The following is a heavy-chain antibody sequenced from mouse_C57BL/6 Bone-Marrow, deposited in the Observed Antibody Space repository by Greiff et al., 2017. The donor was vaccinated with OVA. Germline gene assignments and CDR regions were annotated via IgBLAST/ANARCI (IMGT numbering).Heavy chain of an antibody. CDR3: ARDGAAQATFDY. CDR2: IHPNSGST. J-gene: IGHJ2*01. CDR1: GYTFTSYW. Sequence: QVQLKQPGAELVKPGASVKLSCKASGYTFTSYWMHWVKQRPGQGLEWIGMIHPNSGSTNYNEKFKSKATLTVDKSSSTAYMQLSSLTSEDSAVYYCARDGAAQATFDYWGQGTTLTVSS. D-gene: IGHD3-2*02. V-gene: IGHV1-64*01.